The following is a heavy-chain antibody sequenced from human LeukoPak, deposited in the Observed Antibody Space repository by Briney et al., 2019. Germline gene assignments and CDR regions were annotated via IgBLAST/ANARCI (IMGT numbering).Heavy chain of an antibody. Sequence: ASVKVSCKASGLTLTTIYMHWVRQAPGQGLEWMAVLYPGGDRAIYAQRFQGRLTLTRDTSTNTVYMEVSSLASEDTAVYYCASEVPRTSRFDRWGQGTLVTVSS. D-gene: IGHD2-8*01. J-gene: IGHJ4*02. CDR3: ASEVPRTSRFDR. V-gene: IGHV1-46*01. CDR1: GLTLTTIY. CDR2: LYPGGDRA.